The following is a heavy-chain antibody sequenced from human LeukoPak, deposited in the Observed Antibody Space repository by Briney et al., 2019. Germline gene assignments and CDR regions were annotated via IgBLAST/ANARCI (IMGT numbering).Heavy chain of an antibody. CDR1: RNSVGKDK. CDR2: IYYSGST. V-gene: IGHV4-59*02. D-gene: IGHD3-22*01. J-gene: IGHJ4*02. Sequence: SVSHSVTRTIDRNSVGKDKSGCIRGRPGNRIEWIGYIYYSGSTNYNPSLKSRVTISVDTSKNQFSLKLSSVTAADTAVYYCARDGPFRGYYDSSGYYDYWGQGTLLTVSS. CDR3: ARDGPFRGYYDSSGYYDY.